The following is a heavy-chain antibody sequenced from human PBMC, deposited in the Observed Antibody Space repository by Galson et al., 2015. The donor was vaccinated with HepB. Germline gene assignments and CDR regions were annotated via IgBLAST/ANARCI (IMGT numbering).Heavy chain of an antibody. D-gene: IGHD5-12*01. CDR1: GFNFSSYV. CDR3: AKSHSGYDSNSIDY. CDR2: LSDNGDRP. J-gene: IGHJ4*02. Sequence: SLRLSCAASGFNFSSYVMNWVRRAPGQGLEWFPCLSDNGDRPYYADTVKGRITISRDNSTNTVYLQMNSLRAEDTAIYYCAKSHSGYDSNSIDYWGQGALVTVSS. V-gene: IGHV3-23*01.